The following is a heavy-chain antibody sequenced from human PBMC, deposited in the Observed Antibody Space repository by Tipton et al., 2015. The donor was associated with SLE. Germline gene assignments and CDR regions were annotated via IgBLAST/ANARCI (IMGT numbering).Heavy chain of an antibody. CDR1: GFTFSSYG. CDR2: IRYDGSNK. CDR3: AKGYSYGAYYFDY. D-gene: IGHD5-18*01. Sequence: GSLRLSCAASGFTFSSYGMHWVRQAPGKGLEWVAFIRYDGSNKYYADSVKGRFTISRDNSKNTLYLQMNSLRAEDTAVYYCAKGYSYGAYYFDYGGQGPLVTVSS. J-gene: IGHJ4*02. V-gene: IGHV3-30*02.